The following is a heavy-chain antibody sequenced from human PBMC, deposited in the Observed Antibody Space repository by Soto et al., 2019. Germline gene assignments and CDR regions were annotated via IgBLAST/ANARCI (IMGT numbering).Heavy chain of an antibody. D-gene: IGHD2-2*01. CDR3: AKLSDVGLSVPYYYYYYMDV. CDR2: ISGSGGST. CDR1: RFTFSSYA. J-gene: IGHJ6*03. Sequence: GGSLRLSCAASRFTFSSYAMSWGRQAPGKGLEWVSAISGSGGSTYYADSVKGRFTISRDNSKNTLYLQMNSLRAEDTAVYYCAKLSDVGLSVPYYYYYYMDVWGKGTTVTV. V-gene: IGHV3-23*01.